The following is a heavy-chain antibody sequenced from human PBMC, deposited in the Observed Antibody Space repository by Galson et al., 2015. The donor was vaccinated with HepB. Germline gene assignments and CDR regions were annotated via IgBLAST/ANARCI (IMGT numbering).Heavy chain of an antibody. CDR2: IIPIFGTA. CDR1: GGTFSSYA. CDR3: ARGSKGYCSSTRCFDY. V-gene: IGHV1-69*13. J-gene: IGHJ4*02. Sequence: SVKVSCKASGGTFSSYAISGVRQAPGQGLEWMGGIIPIFGTANYAQKFQGRVTITADESTSTAYMELSSLRSEDTAVYYCARGSKGYCSSTRCFDYWGQGTLVTVSS. D-gene: IGHD2-2*01.